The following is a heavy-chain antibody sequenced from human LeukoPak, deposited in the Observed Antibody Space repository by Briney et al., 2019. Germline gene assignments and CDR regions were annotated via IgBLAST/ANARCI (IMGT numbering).Heavy chain of an antibody. Sequence: GGSLRLSCAASGFTFSTYGMHWVRQAPGKGLEWVAVISYDGSNKYYADSVKGRFTISRDNSKNTLYLQMNSLRAEDTAVYYWARDDVRGGDCLFDYWGQGTLVSVCS. CDR3: ARDDVRGGDCLFDY. CDR2: ISYDGSNK. V-gene: IGHV3-30*03. J-gene: IGHJ4*02. CDR1: GFTFSTYG. D-gene: IGHD2-21*02.